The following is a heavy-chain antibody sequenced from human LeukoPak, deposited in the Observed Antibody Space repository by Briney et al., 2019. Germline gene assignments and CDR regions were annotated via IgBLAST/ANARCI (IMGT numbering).Heavy chain of an antibody. D-gene: IGHD6-19*01. J-gene: IGHJ5*02. V-gene: IGHV3-30*02. Sequence: PGGSLRLSCAASGFTFSSYGMHWVRQAPGKGLEWVAFIRYDGSNKYYADSVKGRFTISRDNSKNTLYLQMNSLRAEDTGVYYCAKDLYSSGWPNWFDPWGQGTLVTVSS. CDR2: IRYDGSNK. CDR3: AKDLYSSGWPNWFDP. CDR1: GFTFSSYG.